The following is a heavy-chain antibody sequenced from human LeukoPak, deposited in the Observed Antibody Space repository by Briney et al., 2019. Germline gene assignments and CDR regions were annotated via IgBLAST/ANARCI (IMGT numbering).Heavy chain of an antibody. D-gene: IGHD4-11*01. V-gene: IGHV3-23*01. J-gene: IGHJ1*01. Sequence: GGSLRLSCAASGFTFSSYAMSWVRQAPGRGLEWVSVTSGGGGSTYYAASVKGRFTISRDTSKNTLYMQMNGLRAEDTAVYYCATQPYTEPLAEYFQHWGQGTLVTVSS. CDR2: TSGGGGST. CDR1: GFTFSSYA. CDR3: ATQPYTEPLAEYFQH.